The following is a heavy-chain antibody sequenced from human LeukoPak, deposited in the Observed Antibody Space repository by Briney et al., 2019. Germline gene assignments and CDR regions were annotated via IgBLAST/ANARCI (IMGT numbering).Heavy chain of an antibody. V-gene: IGHV1-69*04. J-gene: IGHJ4*02. CDR3: AREDYGDYYYFDY. CDR2: IIPILGIA. Sequence: SVKVSCKASGYTFTGYYMHWVRQAPGQGLEWMGRIIPILGIANYAQKFQGRVTITADKSTSTAYMELSSLRSEDTAVYYCAREDYGDYYYFDYWGQGTLVTVSS. D-gene: IGHD4-17*01. CDR1: GYTFTGYY.